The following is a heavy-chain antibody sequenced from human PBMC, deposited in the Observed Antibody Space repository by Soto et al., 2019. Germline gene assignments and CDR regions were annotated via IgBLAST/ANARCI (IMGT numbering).Heavy chain of an antibody. V-gene: IGHV4-61*01. CDR1: GVSVTTGSHY. D-gene: IGHD1-26*01. CDR2: IYYSEST. CDR3: ARDPIVGEPY. J-gene: IGHJ4*02. Sequence: SETLSLTCTVSGVSVTTGSHYWNWVRQPPGKGLEWIGYIYYSESTNYNPSLKSRVTISLDMSKNQVSLRLSSVTAADTAVYYCARDPIVGEPYWGQGTLVTVSS.